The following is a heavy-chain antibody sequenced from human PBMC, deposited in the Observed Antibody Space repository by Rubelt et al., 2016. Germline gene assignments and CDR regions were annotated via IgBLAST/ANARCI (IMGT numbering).Heavy chain of an antibody. Sequence: QVQLVQSGAEVKKPGASVKVSCKTSGYTFASYGISWVRQAPGQGLEWMGIMNPMGGSTSYAQKVQGRVTMTRDTSTSTGYMELSSLRSEDTAVYYCARGIVGATIYFDYWGQGTLVTVSS. CDR2: MNPMGGST. V-gene: IGHV1-46*04. CDR1: GYTFASYG. CDR3: ARGIVGATIYFDY. D-gene: IGHD1-26*01. J-gene: IGHJ4*02.